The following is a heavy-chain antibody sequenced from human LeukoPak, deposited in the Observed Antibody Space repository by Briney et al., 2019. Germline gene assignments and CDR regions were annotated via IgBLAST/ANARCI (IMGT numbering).Heavy chain of an antibody. J-gene: IGHJ5*02. CDR2: ISYDGSNK. V-gene: IGHV3-30*03. CDR1: GFTFSSYG. D-gene: IGHD3-10*01. Sequence: PGGSLRLSCAASGFTFSSYGMHWVRQAPGKGLEWVAVISYDGSNKYYADSVKGRFTISRDNSKNTLYLQMNSLRAEDTAVYYCARGRYYYGSGSWFDPWGQGTLVTVSS. CDR3: ARGRYYYGSGSWFDP.